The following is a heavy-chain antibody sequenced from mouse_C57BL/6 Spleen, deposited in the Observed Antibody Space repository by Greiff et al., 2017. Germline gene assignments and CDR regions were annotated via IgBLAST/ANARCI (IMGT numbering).Heavy chain of an antibody. CDR2: IHPSNGGT. J-gene: IGHJ3*01. V-gene: IGHV1-53*01. D-gene: IGHD1-1*01. CDR3: ARWGTTVVPFAY. Sequence: QVQLQQPGTELVKPGASVKLSCKASGYTFTSYWMHWVKQRPGQGLEWIGNIHPSNGGTNYNEKFKSKATLTLDKSSSTAYMQPSSRTSEDSAVYYCARWGTTVVPFAYWGQGTLVTVSA. CDR1: GYTFTSYW.